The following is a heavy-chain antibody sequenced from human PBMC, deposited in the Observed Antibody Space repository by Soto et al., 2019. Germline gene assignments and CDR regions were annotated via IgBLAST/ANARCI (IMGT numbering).Heavy chain of an antibody. V-gene: IGHV1-69*01. CDR2: IIPIFGTA. J-gene: IGHJ6*02. CDR3: ASNLPSDYYDSSGYHYYYYGMDV. D-gene: IGHD3-22*01. Sequence: QVQLVQSGAEVKKPGSSVKVSCKASGGTFSSYAISWVRQAPGQGLEWMGGIIPIFGTANYAQKFQGRVTITADESTSTGYMELSSLRSEDTAVYYCASNLPSDYYDSSGYHYYYYGMDVWGQGTTVTVSS. CDR1: GGTFSSYA.